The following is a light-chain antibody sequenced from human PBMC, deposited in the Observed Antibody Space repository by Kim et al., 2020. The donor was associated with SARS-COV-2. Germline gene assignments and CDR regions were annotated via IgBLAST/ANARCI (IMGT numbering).Light chain of an antibody. J-gene: IGLJ1*01. CDR3: NSRDSSGNHV. CDR1: SLRSYY. V-gene: IGLV3-19*01. CDR2: GKN. Sequence: SSELTQDPAVSVALGQTVRITCPGDSLRSYYASWYQQKPGQAPVLVIYGKNNRPSGIPDRFSGSSSGNTASLTITGAQAEDEADYYCNSRDSSGNHVFGT.